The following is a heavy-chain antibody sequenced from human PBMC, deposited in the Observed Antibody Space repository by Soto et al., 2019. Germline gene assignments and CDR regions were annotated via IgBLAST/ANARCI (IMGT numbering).Heavy chain of an antibody. CDR2: ISYSGRT. Sequence: QVPLQESGPGLVKPSQTLSLTCTVSGGSISSGNYYWSWIRQPPGKGLEWIGFISYSGRTYYSLSLKSRVTISVDTSKNQFSLNLSFVTAADTAVYYCATMGTPATGLYYFDYWGQGTLVTVSS. D-gene: IGHD5-18*01. J-gene: IGHJ4*02. CDR3: ATMGTPATGLYYFDY. CDR1: GGSISSGNYY. V-gene: IGHV4-30-4*01.